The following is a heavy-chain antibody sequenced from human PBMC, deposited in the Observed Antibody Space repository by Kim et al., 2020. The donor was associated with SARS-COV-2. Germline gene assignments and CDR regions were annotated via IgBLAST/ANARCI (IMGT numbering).Heavy chain of an antibody. Sequence: SETLSLTCTVSGGSISSSSYYWGWIRQPPGKGLEWIGSIYYSGSTYYNPSLKSRVTISVDTSKNQFSLKLSSVTAADTAVYYCARLSEAARPLDYWGQGT. V-gene: IGHV4-39*01. CDR1: GGSISSSSYY. CDR3: ARLSEAARPLDY. CDR2: IYYSGST. D-gene: IGHD6-6*01. J-gene: IGHJ4*02.